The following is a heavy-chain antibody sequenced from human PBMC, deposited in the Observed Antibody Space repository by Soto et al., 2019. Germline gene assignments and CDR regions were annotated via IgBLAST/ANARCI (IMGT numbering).Heavy chain of an antibody. D-gene: IGHD3-10*01. J-gene: IGHJ4*02. CDR3: ARYGSGSYYPTTFDY. V-gene: IGHV4-31*03. CDR1: GGSISSGGYY. Sequence: QVQLQESGPGLVKPSPTLSLTCTVSGGSISSGGYYWSWIRQHPGKALECIGYIYYSGSTHYNPSLQQRVTISVDTSENQFSLKLSSVTAADTAVYYCARYGSGSYYPTTFDYWGQGTLVTVSS. CDR2: IYYSGST.